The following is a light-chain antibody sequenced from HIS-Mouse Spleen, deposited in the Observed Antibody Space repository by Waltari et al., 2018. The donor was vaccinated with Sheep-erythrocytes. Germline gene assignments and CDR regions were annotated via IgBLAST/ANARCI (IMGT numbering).Light chain of an antibody. CDR3: QAWDSSTAV. CDR2: QDS. V-gene: IGLV3-1*01. J-gene: IGLJ2*01. Sequence: SYELTQPPSVSVSPGQTARITCSGDALPKKYAYWYQQKPGQSPVLVIYQDSKRPSGIPERFSGSKSGNTATLTIIGTQAMDEADYYCQAWDSSTAVFGGGTKLTVL. CDR1: ALPKKY.